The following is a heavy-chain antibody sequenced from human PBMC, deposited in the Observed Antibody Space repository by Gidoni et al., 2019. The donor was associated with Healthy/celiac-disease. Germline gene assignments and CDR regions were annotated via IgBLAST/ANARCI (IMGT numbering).Heavy chain of an antibody. CDR3: AMTGYSMVGVAP. V-gene: IGHV4-39*01. CDR2: IYYSGST. CDR1: GGSISSSSYS. D-gene: IGHD6-13*01. Sequence: QLQLQESGPGLVKPSETLSLTCTVSGGSISSSSYSWGWIRQPPGKGLEWIGSIYYSGSTYYNPSLKSRVTISVDTSKNQFSLKLSSVTAADTAVYYCAMTGYSMVGVAPWGQGTLVTVSS. J-gene: IGHJ5*02.